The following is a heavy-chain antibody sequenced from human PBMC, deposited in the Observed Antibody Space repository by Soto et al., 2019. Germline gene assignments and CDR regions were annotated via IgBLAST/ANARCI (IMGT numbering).Heavy chain of an antibody. V-gene: IGHV3-23*01. D-gene: IGHD5-18*01. CDR1: GVNILGRA. CDR2: IRGSGGST. Sequence: GLHREPCGAAGVNILGRALSRVHQATRKGREWVSAIRGSGGSTYYADSVKGRFTISRDNSKNTLYLQMNSLRAEDTAVYYYAKAGRGYSYGSQFDYWGQGTLVTVSS. CDR3: AKAGRGYSYGSQFDY. J-gene: IGHJ4*02.